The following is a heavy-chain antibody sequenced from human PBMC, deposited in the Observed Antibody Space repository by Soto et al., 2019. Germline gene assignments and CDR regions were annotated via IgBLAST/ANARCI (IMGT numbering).Heavy chain of an antibody. J-gene: IGHJ4*02. CDR2: IIPILGIA. Sequence: QVQLVQSGAEVKKPGSSVKVSCKASGGTFSTYTISWVRQAPGQGLEWMGRIIPILGIANYAQKFQDRVTITADKATNTAYMELSSLRSEDTAVYYCASQDYGGNSLDSRGQGTLVSVSS. CDR3: ASQDYGGNSLDS. CDR1: GGTFSTYT. D-gene: IGHD4-17*01. V-gene: IGHV1-69*02.